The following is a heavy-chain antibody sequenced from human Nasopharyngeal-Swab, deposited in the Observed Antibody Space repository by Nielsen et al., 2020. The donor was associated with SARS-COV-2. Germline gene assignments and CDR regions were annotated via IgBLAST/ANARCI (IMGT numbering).Heavy chain of an antibody. CDR2: ISSSGSTI. D-gene: IGHD6-19*01. CDR1: GFTFSDYY. J-gene: IGHJ4*02. Sequence: GESLKISCAASGFTFSDYYMSWIRQAPGKGPEWVSYISSSGSTIYYADSVKGRFTISRDNAKNSLYLQMNSLRAEDTAVYYCARAPGYSSGWELSNYFDYWGQGTLVTVSS. V-gene: IGHV3-11*04. CDR3: ARAPGYSSGWELSNYFDY.